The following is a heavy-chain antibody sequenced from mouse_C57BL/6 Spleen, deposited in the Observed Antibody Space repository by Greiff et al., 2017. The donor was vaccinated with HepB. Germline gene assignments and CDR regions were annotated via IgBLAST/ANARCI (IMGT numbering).Heavy chain of an antibody. J-gene: IGHJ2*01. CDR2: ISGGGGNT. V-gene: IGHV5-9*01. CDR3: ARHGGYYFDY. Sequence: EVNVVESGGGLVKPGGSLKLSCAASGFTFSSYTMSWVRQTPEKRLEWVATISGGGGNTYYPDSVKGRFTISRDNAKNTLYLQMSSLRSEDTALYYCARHGGYYFDYWGQGTTLTVSS. CDR1: GFTFSSYT.